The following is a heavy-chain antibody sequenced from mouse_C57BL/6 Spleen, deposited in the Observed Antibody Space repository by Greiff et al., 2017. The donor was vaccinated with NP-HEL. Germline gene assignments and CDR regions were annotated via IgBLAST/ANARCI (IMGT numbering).Heavy chain of an antibody. J-gene: IGHJ4*01. Sequence: EVQLMESGGGLVKPGGSLKLSCAASGFTFSSYGMSWVRQTPDKRLEWVATISSGGSYTYYPDSVKGRFTISRDNAKNTLYLQMSSLKSEDTAMYYGERRAGRPEHYAMDYWGQGTSVTVSS. V-gene: IGHV5-6*01. D-gene: IGHD3-1*01. CDR1: GFTFSSYG. CDR2: ISSGGSYT. CDR3: ERRAGRPEHYAMDY.